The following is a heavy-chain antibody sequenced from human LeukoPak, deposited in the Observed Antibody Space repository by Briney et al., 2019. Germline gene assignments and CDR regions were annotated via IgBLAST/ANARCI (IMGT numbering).Heavy chain of an antibody. CDR2: INPNSGGR. J-gene: IGHJ6*03. CDR3: ARNGHISAWSYYYYYVDV. Sequence: AASVKVSCKASGYTFTGYSMHWVRQAPGQGLEWMGWINPNSGGRKYAQKFQGRVTMTRDTSTSTAYMELSGLGFDDTAVYYCARNGHISAWSYYYYYVDVWGIGTTVTVSS. V-gene: IGHV1-2*02. D-gene: IGHD6-19*01. CDR1: GYTFTGYS.